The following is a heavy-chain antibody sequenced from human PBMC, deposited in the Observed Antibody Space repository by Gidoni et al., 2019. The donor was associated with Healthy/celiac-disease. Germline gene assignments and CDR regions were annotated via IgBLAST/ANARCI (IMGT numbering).Heavy chain of an antibody. D-gene: IGHD2-15*01. V-gene: IGHV3-23*01. CDR3: AKAKGGNPSKPFDY. Sequence: EVQLLESGGGLVQPGGSLRHACAASDFTFSIHAIGWVRQAPGKGLEWVSVISGSGGSTYYADSVKGRFTISRDNSKNTLYLQMNSLRAEDTAVYYCAKAKGGNPSKPFDYWGQGTLVTVSS. CDR1: DFTFSIHA. CDR2: ISGSGGST. J-gene: IGHJ4*02.